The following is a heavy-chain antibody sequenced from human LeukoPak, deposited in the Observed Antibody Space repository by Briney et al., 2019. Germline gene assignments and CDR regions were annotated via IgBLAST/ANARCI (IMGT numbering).Heavy chain of an antibody. CDR2: IKEDGSRE. J-gene: IGHJ1*01. Sequence: PGGSLRLSCAASGFTFSTYWMTWVRQAPGKGLEWVANIKEDGSREYYVDSVKGRFTISRDSAKNSLYLQMDSLTAEDTAVYYCATDSPGYGPYVSWGQGTLVSVSS. D-gene: IGHD5-12*01. CDR3: ATDSPGYGPYVS. CDR1: GFTFSTYW. V-gene: IGHV3-7*04.